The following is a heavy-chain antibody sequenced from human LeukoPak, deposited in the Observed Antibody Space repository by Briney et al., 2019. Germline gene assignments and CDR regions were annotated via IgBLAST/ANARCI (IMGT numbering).Heavy chain of an antibody. Sequence: SQTLSLTCTVSGGSISSGGNYWTWIRQHPGKGLEYIGYIYYSGGTYYNPSLKSRVTISVDTSKNQFSLKLSSVTAADTAVYYCARDRTGQYYNYGLDVWGQGTTVTVSS. CDR1: GGSISSGGNY. CDR2: IYYSGGT. CDR3: ARDRTGQYYNYGLDV. D-gene: IGHD3/OR15-3a*01. J-gene: IGHJ6*02. V-gene: IGHV4-31*03.